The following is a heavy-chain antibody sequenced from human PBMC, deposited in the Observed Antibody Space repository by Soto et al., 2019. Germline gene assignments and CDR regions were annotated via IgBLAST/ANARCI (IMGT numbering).Heavy chain of an antibody. D-gene: IGHD2-15*01. J-gene: IGHJ4*02. CDR3: ARGPRYCSGGSCYPYYFDY. V-gene: IGHV1-69*13. CDR1: GGTFSSYA. Sequence: SVKVSCKASGGTFSSYAISWVRQAPGQGLEWMGGIIPIFGTANYAQKFQGRVTITADESTSTAYMELSSLRSEDTAVYYCARGPRYCSGGSCYPYYFDYRGQGTLVTVSS. CDR2: IIPIFGTA.